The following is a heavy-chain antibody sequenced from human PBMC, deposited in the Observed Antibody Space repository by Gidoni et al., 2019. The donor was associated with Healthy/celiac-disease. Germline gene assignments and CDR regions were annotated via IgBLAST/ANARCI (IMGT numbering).Heavy chain of an antibody. V-gene: IGHV1-69*01. CDR2: IIPIFGTA. J-gene: IGHJ6*02. CDR3: ARSIDDFWSRQSYYYYYGMDV. D-gene: IGHD3-3*01. Sequence: QVQLVQSGAEVKKPGSSVKVSCKASGGTFSSYAISWVRQAPGQGLEWMGGIIPIFGTANYAQKCQGRVTITADESTSTAYMELSSLRSEDTAVYYCARSIDDFWSRQSYYYYYGMDVWGQGTTVTVSS. CDR1: GGTFSSYA.